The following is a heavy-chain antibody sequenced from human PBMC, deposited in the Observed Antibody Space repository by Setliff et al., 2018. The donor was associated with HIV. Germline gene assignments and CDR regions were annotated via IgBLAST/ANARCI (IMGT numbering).Heavy chain of an antibody. CDR3: GGTYYNFRSV. J-gene: IGHJ4*02. CDR2: TRYSGST. D-gene: IGHD3-3*01. Sequence: ASETLSLTCTVSGAFINESTNYWGWIRQPPGKGLEWIGFTRYSGSTYFRSSLKPRVSISLDTSKNQFSLNLKSVTAADTAMYFCGGTYYNFRSVWGQGTLVTVSS. V-gene: IGHV4-39*07. CDR1: GAFINESTNY.